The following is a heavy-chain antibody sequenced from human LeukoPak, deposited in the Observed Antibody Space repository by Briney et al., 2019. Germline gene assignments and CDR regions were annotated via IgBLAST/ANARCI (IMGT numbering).Heavy chain of an antibody. V-gene: IGHV3-7*03. CDR3: VLGSGWHDSH. Sequence: ETLSLTCTVSGGSISGSSYYWGWMRQAPGKGLEWVANMKQDGSEIYYVDSVKGRFTISSDNAKKSLYLQMNGLRVEDTAVYYCVLGSGWHDSHWGQGTLVTVSS. J-gene: IGHJ4*02. CDR1: GGSISGSSYY. CDR2: MKQDGSEI. D-gene: IGHD6-19*01.